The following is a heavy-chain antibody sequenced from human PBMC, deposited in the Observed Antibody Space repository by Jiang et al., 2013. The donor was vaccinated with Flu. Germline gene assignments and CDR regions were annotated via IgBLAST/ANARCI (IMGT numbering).Heavy chain of an antibody. CDR3: ARQEGGRGYSGYHDAFDI. D-gene: IGHD5-12*01. V-gene: IGHV5-51*01. CDR2: IYPGDSDT. Sequence: GAEVKKPGESLKISCKGSGYSFTSYWIGWVRQMPGKGLEWMGIIYPGDSDTRYSPSFQGQVTISADKSISTAYLQWSSLKASDTAMYYCARQEGGRGYSGYHDAFDIWGQGTMVTVSS. J-gene: IGHJ3*02. CDR1: GYSFTSYW.